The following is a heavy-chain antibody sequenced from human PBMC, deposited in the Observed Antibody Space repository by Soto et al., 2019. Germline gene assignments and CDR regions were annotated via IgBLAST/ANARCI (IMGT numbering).Heavy chain of an antibody. D-gene: IGHD6-19*01. V-gene: IGHV3-9*01. J-gene: IGHJ5*02. CDR1: GFTFDDYA. Sequence: GGSLRLSCAASGFTFDDYAMHWVRQAPGKGLEWVSGISWNSGSIGYADSVKGRFTISRDNAKNSLYLQMNSLRAEDTALYYCAKEYVSGWVESWFDPWGQGTLVTVSS. CDR2: ISWNSGSI. CDR3: AKEYVSGWVESWFDP.